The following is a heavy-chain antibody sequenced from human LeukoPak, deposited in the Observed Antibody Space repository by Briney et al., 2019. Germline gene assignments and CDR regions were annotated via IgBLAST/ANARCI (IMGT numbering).Heavy chain of an antibody. CDR1: GLTFSSHW. J-gene: IGHJ4*02. D-gene: IGHD6-6*01. V-gene: IGHV3-74*01. CDR3: ARGPNSNWSGLDF. CDR2: ISPTGSTT. Sequence: GGSLRLSCAASGLTFSSHWMHWARQLPGKGLVWVSRISPTGSTTSYADSVKGRFTVSRDNAKNTLYLQVNNLRAEDTAVYYCARGPNSNWSGLDFWGQGTLLTVSS.